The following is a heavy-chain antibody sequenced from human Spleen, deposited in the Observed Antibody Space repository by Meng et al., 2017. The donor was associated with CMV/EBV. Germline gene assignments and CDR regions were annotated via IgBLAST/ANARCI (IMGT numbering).Heavy chain of an antibody. V-gene: IGHV3-11*04. CDR2: ISPSASNI. D-gene: IGHD6-19*01. J-gene: IGHJ3*02. CDR1: GFTFSDHY. CDR3: ARDSRQWDAFDI. Sequence: GESLKISCTASGFTFSDHYMSWIRQAPGKGLEWISYISPSASNIYYAASVKGRFTVSRDNAKNSLYLQMNSLRAEDTAVYYCARDSRQWDAFDIWGQGTMVTVSS.